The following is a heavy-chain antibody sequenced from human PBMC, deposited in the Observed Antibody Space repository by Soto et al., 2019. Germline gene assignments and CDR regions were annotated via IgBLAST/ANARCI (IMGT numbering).Heavy chain of an antibody. CDR2: IYSGGST. J-gene: IGHJ4*02. CDR1: GFTVSSNY. V-gene: IGHV3-53*01. D-gene: IGHD1-26*01. Sequence: GGSLRLSCAASGFTVSSNYMSWVRQAPGKGLEWVSVIYSGGSTYYADSVKGRFTISRDNSKNTLYLQMNSLRAEDTAVYYCAKEDRPSGSYYQDYFDYWGQGTLVTVSS. CDR3: AKEDRPSGSYYQDYFDY.